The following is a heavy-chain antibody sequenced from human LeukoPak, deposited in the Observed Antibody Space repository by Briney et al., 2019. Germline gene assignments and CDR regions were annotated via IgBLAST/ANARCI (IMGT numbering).Heavy chain of an antibody. J-gene: IGHJ4*02. CDR2: IYYSGNT. CDR3: ARQTGSGLFIPP. Sequence: MTSETLSLTCTVSGVSISSSNSYWGWIRQPPGKGLEWIGSIYYSGNTYYNASLKSQVSISIDTSKNQFSLRLTSVTAADTAVYYCARQTGSGLFIPPGGQGTLVTVSS. CDR1: GVSISSSNSY. D-gene: IGHD3/OR15-3a*01. V-gene: IGHV4-39*01.